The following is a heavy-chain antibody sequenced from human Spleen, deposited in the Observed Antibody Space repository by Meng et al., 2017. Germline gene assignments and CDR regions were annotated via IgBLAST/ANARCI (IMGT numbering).Heavy chain of an antibody. D-gene: IGHD1-26*01. CDR3: ARIHSGSYGWFDP. V-gene: IGHV4-4*02. CDR1: GGSISSGDW. CDR2: IYQSGST. J-gene: IGHJ5*02. Sequence: GSLRLSCAVSGGSISSGDWWSWVRQPPGKGLEWIGEIYQSGSTNYNPSLKSRLTISVDKSKNQISLYLTSMTAADTAVYYCARIHSGSYGWFDPWGQGTLVTVSS.